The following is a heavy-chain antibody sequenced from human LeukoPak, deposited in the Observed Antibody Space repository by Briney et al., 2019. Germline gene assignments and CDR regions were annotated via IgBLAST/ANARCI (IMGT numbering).Heavy chain of an antibody. J-gene: IGHJ4*02. CDR3: ASPQFYGSGSYFRDY. D-gene: IGHD3-10*01. Sequence: ASVKVSCKASGYTFTGYYMHWVRQAPGQGLEWMGWINPNSGGTNYAQKFQGRVTMTRDTSISTAYMELSRLRSDDTAVYYCASPQFYGSGSYFRDYWGQGTLATVSS. V-gene: IGHV1-2*02. CDR2: INPNSGGT. CDR1: GYTFTGYY.